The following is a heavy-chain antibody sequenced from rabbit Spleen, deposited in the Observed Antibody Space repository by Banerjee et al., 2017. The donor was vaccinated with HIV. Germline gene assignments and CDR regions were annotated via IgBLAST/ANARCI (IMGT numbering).Heavy chain of an antibody. V-gene: IGHV1S7*01. J-gene: IGHJ4*01. Sequence: QLVESGGGLVRPEGSLKLSCTASGVSFSSYYMNWVRQAPGKGLEWIGYIDPVFGITYYANWVNGRFSISRENAQNTVFLQMTSLTAADTATYFCARDGAGGSYFALWGPGTLVTVS. CDR1: GVSFSSYY. CDR3: ARDGAGGSYFAL. D-gene: IGHD8-1*01. CDR2: IDPVFGIT.